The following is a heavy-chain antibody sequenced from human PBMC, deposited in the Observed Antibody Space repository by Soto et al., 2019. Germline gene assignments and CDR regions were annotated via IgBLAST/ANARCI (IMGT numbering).Heavy chain of an antibody. CDR3: AKDYDFWSGPRPVDY. CDR2: ISGSGGST. J-gene: IGHJ4*02. V-gene: IGHV3-23*01. Sequence: GGSLRLSCAASGFTFSSYAMSWVRQAPGKGLEWVSAISGSGGSTYYADSVKGRFTISRDNSKNTLYLQMNSLRAEDTAVYYCAKDYDFWSGPRPVDYWGQGTLVTVSS. D-gene: IGHD3-3*01. CDR1: GFTFSSYA.